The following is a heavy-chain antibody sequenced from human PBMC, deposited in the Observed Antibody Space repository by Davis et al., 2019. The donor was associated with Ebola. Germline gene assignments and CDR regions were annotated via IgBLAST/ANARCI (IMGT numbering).Heavy chain of an antibody. CDR3: ARDPSTRGPEYFQH. V-gene: IGHV3-7*03. Sequence: PGGSLRLSCAASGFTFSDYYMSWIRQAPGKGLEWVANIKQDGSEKYYVDSVKGRFTISRDNAKNSLYLQMNSLRAEDTAVYYCARDPSTRGPEYFQHWGQGTLVTVSS. CDR2: IKQDGSEK. CDR1: GFTFSDYY. D-gene: IGHD2-2*01. J-gene: IGHJ1*01.